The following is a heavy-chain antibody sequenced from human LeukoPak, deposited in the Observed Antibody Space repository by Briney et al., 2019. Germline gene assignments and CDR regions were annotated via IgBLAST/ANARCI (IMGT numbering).Heavy chain of an antibody. Sequence: GGSLRLSCAASGFTFSNAWMSWVRQAPGKGLEWVGRIKSKTDGATTDYAAPVKGRFTISRDDSKNTLYLQMNSLKMEDTAVYYCTAGLPFGYWGQGTLVTVSS. J-gene: IGHJ4*02. CDR2: IKSKTDGATT. CDR3: TAGLPFGY. CDR1: GFTFSNAW. V-gene: IGHV3-15*01.